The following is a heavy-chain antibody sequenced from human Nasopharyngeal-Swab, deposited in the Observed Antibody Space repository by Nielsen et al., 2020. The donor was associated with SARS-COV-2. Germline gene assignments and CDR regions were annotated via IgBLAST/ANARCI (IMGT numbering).Heavy chain of an antibody. CDR1: GFTFDDYG. D-gene: IGHD3-3*01. J-gene: IGHJ4*02. Sequence: GESLKISCVASGFTFDDYGMHWVRQAPGKGLEWVSLISWDGGDTYYADSVKGRFTISRDNSKNSLYLQMNSLRPEDTALYYCAKDARLDAFGDLDYWGQGTLVTVSS. V-gene: IGHV3-43D*03. CDR2: ISWDGGDT. CDR3: AKDARLDAFGDLDY.